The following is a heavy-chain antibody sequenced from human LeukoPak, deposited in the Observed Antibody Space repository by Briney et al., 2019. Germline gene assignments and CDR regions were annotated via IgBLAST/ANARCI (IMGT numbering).Heavy chain of an antibody. J-gene: IGHJ4*02. Sequence: GGSLRLSCAGITFRSYAMTWVRQAPGKGLAWVSGISGSGADTYYADSVRGRFTVSRDNSNSTLYLQMNSLRAEDTAVYYCVKDRVPNAIWWGQGTLVTVSS. V-gene: IGHV3-23*01. CDR3: VKDRVPNAIW. CDR2: ISGSGADT. D-gene: IGHD2-2*01. CDR1: GITFRSYA.